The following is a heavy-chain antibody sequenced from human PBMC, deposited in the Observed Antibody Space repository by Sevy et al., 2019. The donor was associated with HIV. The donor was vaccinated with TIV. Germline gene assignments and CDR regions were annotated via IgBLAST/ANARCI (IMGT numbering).Heavy chain of an antibody. J-gene: IGHJ4*02. CDR3: AREGPRIAQFDN. V-gene: IGHV4-39*02. CDR1: GASISSNTYY. Sequence: SETLSLTCTVSGASISSNTYYWVWIRQPPGKDLGWIGSIYFSGSAYYNPSLKGRVTISVYTSKNQFSLKVRSVTATDTAVYYCAREGPRIAQFDNWGQGTLVTVSS. D-gene: IGHD6-13*01. CDR2: IYFSGSA.